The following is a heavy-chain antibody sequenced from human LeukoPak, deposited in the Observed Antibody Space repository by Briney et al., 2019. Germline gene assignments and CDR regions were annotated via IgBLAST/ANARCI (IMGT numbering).Heavy chain of an antibody. D-gene: IGHD3-10*01. J-gene: IGHJ3*02. CDR2: INPNSGGT. V-gene: IGHV1-2*06. CDR1: GYTFTGYY. CDR3: ATLGGDYYYGSGSYTLFDAFDI. Sequence: GASVKVSCKASGYTFTGYYMHWVRQAPGQGLEWMGRINPNSGGTNYAQKFQDRVTMTRDTSISTAYMELSRLRSDDTAVYYCATLGGDYYYGSGSYTLFDAFDIWGQGTMVTVSS.